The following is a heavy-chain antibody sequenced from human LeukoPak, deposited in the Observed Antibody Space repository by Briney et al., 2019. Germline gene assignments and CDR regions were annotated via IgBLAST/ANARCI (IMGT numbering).Heavy chain of an antibody. CDR2: ISGSGRTI. CDR1: GSTFSTYE. CDR3: ARTMAF. D-gene: IGHD5-24*01. Sequence: PGGSLRLSCAASGSTFSTYEMNWVRQAPGKGLEWVSYISGSGRTIYYADSVKGRFTISRDNAKNSLYLQMNSLRTEDTAVYYCARTMAFWGQGTLVAVSS. J-gene: IGHJ4*02. V-gene: IGHV3-48*03.